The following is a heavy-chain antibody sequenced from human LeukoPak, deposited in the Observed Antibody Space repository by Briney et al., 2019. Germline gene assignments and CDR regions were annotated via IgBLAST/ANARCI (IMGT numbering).Heavy chain of an antibody. CDR2: IYYSGST. D-gene: IGHD1-26*01. J-gene: IGHJ5*02. Sequence: PSETLSLTCTVSGGSISSYYWSWIRQPPGKGLEWIGYIYYSGSTNYNPSLKSRVTISVDTSKNQFSLKLSSVTAADPAVYYCARSGSYYEWFDPWGQGTLVTVSS. CDR1: GGSISSYY. V-gene: IGHV4-59*01. CDR3: ARSGSYYEWFDP.